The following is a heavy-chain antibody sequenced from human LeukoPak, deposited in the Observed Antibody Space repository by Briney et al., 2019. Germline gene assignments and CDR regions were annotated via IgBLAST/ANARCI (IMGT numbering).Heavy chain of an antibody. V-gene: IGHV3-23*01. D-gene: IGHD3-22*01. CDR2: ISGSGGST. Sequence: PGGSLRLSCAASGFTFSSYAMSWVRQAPGKGLEWVSAISGSGGSTYYADSVKGRFTISRDNSKNTLYLQMNSLRAEDTAVYYCAKSIVSYYYESSGYPRDYWGQGTLVTVSS. CDR1: GFTFSSYA. CDR3: AKSIVSYYYESSGYPRDY. J-gene: IGHJ4*02.